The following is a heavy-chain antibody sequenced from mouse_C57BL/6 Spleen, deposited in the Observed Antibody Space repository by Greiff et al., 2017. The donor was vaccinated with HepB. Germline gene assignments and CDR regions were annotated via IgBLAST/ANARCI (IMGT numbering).Heavy chain of an antibody. CDR1: GFNIKDDY. V-gene: IGHV14-4*01. D-gene: IGHD1-1*01. Sequence: EVQLQQSGAELVRPGASVKLSCTASGFNIKDDYMHWVKQRPEQGLEWIGWIDPENGDTEYASKFQGKATITADTSSNTAYLQLSSLTSEDTAVYYCTTGGLLRDYWGQGTTLTVSS. CDR3: TTGGLLRDY. J-gene: IGHJ2*01. CDR2: IDPENGDT.